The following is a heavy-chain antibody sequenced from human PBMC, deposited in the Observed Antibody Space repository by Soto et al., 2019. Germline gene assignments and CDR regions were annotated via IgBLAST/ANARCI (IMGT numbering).Heavy chain of an antibody. J-gene: IGHJ3*02. CDR2: ISWNSAYI. CDR3: AKDGASGQFLGTNAFDN. V-gene: IGHV3-9*01. D-gene: IGHD7-27*01. Sequence: GGSLRLSCAASGFRFDDYAMHWVRQAPGKGLEWVSGISWNSAYIGYADSVKGRFTISRDNAKNSLFLQMTSLSTEDTALYDCAKDGASGQFLGTNAFDNWGQGTMVTVSS. CDR1: GFRFDDYA.